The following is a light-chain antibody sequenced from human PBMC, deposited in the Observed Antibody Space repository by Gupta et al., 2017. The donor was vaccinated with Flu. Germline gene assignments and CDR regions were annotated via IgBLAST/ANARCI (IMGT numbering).Light chain of an antibody. CDR1: QGIGNE. Sequence: AIQMTQSPSSLSASVGDRVTITCRASQGIGNELGWYQQKPGKAPKVLYYAASNLKSGVPSRFSGSGSGTDFTLTISILQPEDFATYYRQQDNNFPMTFGQGTKVEFK. V-gene: IGKV1-6*01. CDR2: AAS. J-gene: IGKJ1*01. CDR3: QQDNNFPMT.